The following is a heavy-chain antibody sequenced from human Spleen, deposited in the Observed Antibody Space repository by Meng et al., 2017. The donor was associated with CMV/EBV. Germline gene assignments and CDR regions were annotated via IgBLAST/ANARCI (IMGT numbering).Heavy chain of an antibody. CDR2: SNPRTDDT. V-gene: IGHV1-2*02. CDR1: YPLAGYY. CDR3: ARQGIFGLVMPVPDFDP. Sequence: YPLAGYYMHWVRQAPGQGLEWMGWSNPRTDDTKYAVKFQGRVTVTRNTSSETAFMELSRLTSDDSAIYYCARQGIFGLVMPVPDFDPWGQGTLVTVSS. D-gene: IGHD3-3*01. J-gene: IGHJ5*02.